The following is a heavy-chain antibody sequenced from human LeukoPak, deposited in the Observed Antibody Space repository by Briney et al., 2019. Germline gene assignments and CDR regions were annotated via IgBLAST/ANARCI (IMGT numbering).Heavy chain of an antibody. CDR1: GGSISTSSYY. Sequence: SEILSLTCTISGGSISTSSYYWGWIRQPPGKGLEWIGTIYYSGSTYYNPSFKSRLTISVDTSKDQFSLKLSSAAAADTAVHYCARIMPTVGLCSFDYWGQGTLVTVSA. CDR2: IYYSGST. V-gene: IGHV4-39*01. CDR3: ARIMPTVGLCSFDY. J-gene: IGHJ4*02. D-gene: IGHD4-11*01.